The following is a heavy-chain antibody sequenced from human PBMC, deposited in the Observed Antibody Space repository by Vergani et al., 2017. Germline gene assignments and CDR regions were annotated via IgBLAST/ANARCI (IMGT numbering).Heavy chain of an antibody. V-gene: IGHV3-23*01. CDR1: GVTFSSYA. CDR3: AKGDIVVVPAAMGKGYSYGNAFDI. J-gene: IGHJ3*02. CDR2: ISGSGGST. Sequence: EVQLLESGGGLVQPGGSLRLSCAASGVTFSSYAMSWVRQAPGKGLEWVSAISGSGGSTYYADSVKGRFTIARDNSKNTLYLQMNSLRAEGTAVYYCAKGDIVVVPAAMGKGYSYGNAFDIWGQGTMVTVSS. D-gene: IGHD2-2*01.